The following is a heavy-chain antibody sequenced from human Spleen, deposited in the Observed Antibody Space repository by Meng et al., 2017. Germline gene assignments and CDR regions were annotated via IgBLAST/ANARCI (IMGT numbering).Heavy chain of an antibody. V-gene: IGHV1-18*01. Sequence: ASVKVSCKASGYSFTNYAISWVRQAPGQGLEWMGWIRPYNSDTNYAENFQGRVTMTTDTSTNTVYMELRSLRSDDTAVYYCARVHGKAVAGPIYYYYYGMDVWGQGTTVTGSS. CDR1: GYSFTNYA. D-gene: IGHD6-19*01. CDR3: ARVHGKAVAGPIYYYYYGMDV. CDR2: IRPYNSDT. J-gene: IGHJ6*01.